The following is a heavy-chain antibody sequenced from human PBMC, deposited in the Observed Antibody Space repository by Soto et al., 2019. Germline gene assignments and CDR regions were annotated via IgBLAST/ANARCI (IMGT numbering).Heavy chain of an antibody. D-gene: IGHD5-12*01. J-gene: IGHJ4*02. V-gene: IGHV3-21*01. CDR3: ARANGYSAYDSLDH. CDR1: GFIISRYA. CDR2: ISSSSNYI. Sequence: PGGSLRLYCDASGFIISRYAMSWVRQATGKGLEWVSSISSSSNYIYYRDSVKGRFTISRDNAKNSLFLQMNSLGAEDTALYYCARANGYSAYDSLDHWGQGALVTVSS.